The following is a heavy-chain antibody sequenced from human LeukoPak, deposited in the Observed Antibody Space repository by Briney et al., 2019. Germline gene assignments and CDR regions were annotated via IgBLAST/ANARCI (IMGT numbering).Heavy chain of an antibody. Sequence: SETLSLTCAVYGGSFSGYYWSWIRQPPGKGLEWIGEINHSGSTNYNPSLKSGVTISVDTSKNQFSLKLSSVTAADTAVYYCARTMKLGYCSSTSCQMGRSILTGYDYFDYWGQGTLVTVSS. CDR2: INHSGST. V-gene: IGHV4-34*01. D-gene: IGHD2-2*01. CDR3: ARTMKLGYCSSTSCQMGRSILTGYDYFDY. CDR1: GGSFSGYY. J-gene: IGHJ4*02.